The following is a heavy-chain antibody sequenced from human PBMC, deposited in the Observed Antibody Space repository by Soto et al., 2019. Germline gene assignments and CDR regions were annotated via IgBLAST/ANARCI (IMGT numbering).Heavy chain of an antibody. CDR3: AHLAGAVAGYYYYYGMDV. CDR2: ISSSSSYI. J-gene: IGHJ6*02. Sequence: PGGSLRLSCAASGFTFSSYSMNWVRQAPGKRLEWVSSISSSSSYIYYADSVKGRFTISRDNAKNSLYLQMNSLRAEDTAVYYCAHLAGAVAGYYYYYGMDVWGQGTTVTVSS. V-gene: IGHV3-21*01. CDR1: GFTFSSYS. D-gene: IGHD6-19*01.